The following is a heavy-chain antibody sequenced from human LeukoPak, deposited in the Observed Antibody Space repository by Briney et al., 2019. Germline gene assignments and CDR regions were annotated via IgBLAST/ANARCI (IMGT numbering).Heavy chain of an antibody. Sequence: SETLSLTCTVSGGSISSYYWSWIRQPPGKGLEWIGYIYYSGSTNYNPSLKSRVTISVDTSKNQFSLKLSSVTAADTAVYYCARVNPLSSSWYGDFDYWGRGTLVTVSS. V-gene: IGHV4-59*01. D-gene: IGHD6-13*01. CDR2: IYYSGST. CDR3: ARVNPLSSSWYGDFDY. J-gene: IGHJ4*02. CDR1: GGSISSYY.